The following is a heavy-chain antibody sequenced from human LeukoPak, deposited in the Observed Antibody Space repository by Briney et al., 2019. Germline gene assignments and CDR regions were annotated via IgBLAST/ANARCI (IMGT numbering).Heavy chain of an antibody. CDR1: GGSVRRGNYY. J-gene: IGHJ4*02. Sequence: SETLSLTCTVSGGSVRRGNYYWTWIRQPAGSGLEWIGRIYTSGTTDYNPSLRTRVTISVDASRNQFSLNLSSVTAADTAVYYCARTRLDGDYTIDYWGQGTLVPSPQ. CDR3: ARTRLDGDYTIDY. V-gene: IGHV4-61*02. CDR2: IYTSGTT. D-gene: IGHD4-17*01.